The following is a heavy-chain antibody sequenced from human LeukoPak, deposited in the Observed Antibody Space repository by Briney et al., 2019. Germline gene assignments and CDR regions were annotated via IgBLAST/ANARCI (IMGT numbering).Heavy chain of an antibody. V-gene: IGHV4-34*01. CDR2: VNHSGST. CDR3: ARQSGSYFIFDY. CDR1: GGSFSGYY. Sequence: SETLSLTCAVYGGSFSGYYWSWIRQPPGKGLEWIGEVNHSGSTNYNPSLKSRVTISVDTSKNQFSLKLSSVTAADTAVYYCARQSGSYFIFDYWGQETLVTVSS. D-gene: IGHD1-26*01. J-gene: IGHJ4*02.